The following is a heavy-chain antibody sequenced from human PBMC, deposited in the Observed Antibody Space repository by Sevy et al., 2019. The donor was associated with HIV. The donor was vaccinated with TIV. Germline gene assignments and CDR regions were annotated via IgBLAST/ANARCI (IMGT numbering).Heavy chain of an antibody. CDR2: IKEDGNEQ. V-gene: IGHV3-7*01. CDR1: GFTFSDSW. Sequence: GESLKISCAASGFTFSDSWMTWVRQAPGKGLEWVANIKEDGNEQYYVDSVKGRFTLSRDNAKMSLYLEISSRRVEDTAIYYCARGRRNWGLGGLDVWGQGTTVTVSS. J-gene: IGHJ6*02. D-gene: IGHD3-16*01. CDR3: ARGRRNWGLGGLDV.